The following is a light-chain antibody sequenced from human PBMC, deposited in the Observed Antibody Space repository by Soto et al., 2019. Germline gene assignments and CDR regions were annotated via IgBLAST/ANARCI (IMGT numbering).Light chain of an antibody. CDR3: SSYTSSSTVYV. V-gene: IGLV2-14*01. Sequence: QSVLTQPASVSGSPGQSITISCPGTSSDVGGYNYVSWYQQHPGKAPKLMIYDVSNRPSGVSNRFSGSKSGNTASLTISGLQAEDAADYYCSSYTSSSTVYVFGTGTKVTVL. CDR1: SSDVGGYNY. CDR2: DVS. J-gene: IGLJ1*01.